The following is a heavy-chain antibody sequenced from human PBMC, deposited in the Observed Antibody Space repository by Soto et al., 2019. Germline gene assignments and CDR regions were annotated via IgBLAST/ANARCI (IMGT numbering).Heavy chain of an antibody. Sequence: ASVKVSCKASGYTFTSYDISWVRQATGQGLEWMGWMNPNSGNTGYAQKFQGRVTMTRNTSISTAYMELSSLRSEDTAVYYCARGISSSSWYLYYYYGMDVWGQGTTVTVS. V-gene: IGHV1-8*01. CDR3: ARGISSSSWYLYYYYGMDV. CDR2: MNPNSGNT. J-gene: IGHJ6*02. CDR1: GYTFTSYD. D-gene: IGHD6-13*01.